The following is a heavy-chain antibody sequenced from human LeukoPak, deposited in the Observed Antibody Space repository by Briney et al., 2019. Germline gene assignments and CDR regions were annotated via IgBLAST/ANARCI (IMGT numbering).Heavy chain of an antibody. CDR1: GFSLSTSGVG. V-gene: IGHV2-5*01. J-gene: IGHJ4*02. CDR3: AHRQPYGSGDYYRGIDDFDY. Sequence: ESGPTLVKPTQTLTLTCTFSGFSLSTSGVGVGWIRQPPGKALEWLALIYWNDDKRYSPSLKSRLTITKDTSKNQVVLTMTNMDPVDTATYYCAHRQPYGSGDYYRGIDDFDYWGQGTLVTVSS. D-gene: IGHD3-10*01. CDR2: IYWNDDK.